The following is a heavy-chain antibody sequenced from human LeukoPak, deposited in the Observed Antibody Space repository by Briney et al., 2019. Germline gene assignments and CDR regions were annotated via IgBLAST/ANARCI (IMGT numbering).Heavy chain of an antibody. D-gene: IGHD3-3*01. CDR3: ARDLYDFWSGYYLSYGMDV. Sequence: PSDTLSLACTVSGGSISSHYGSWTRQPPGKGLEWIGYIYYSGSTNYNPSLKSQVTRSVDTSNNQFSLKLSSLTAADTAVYYCARDLYDFWSGYYLSYGMDVLGQGTTVTVSS. CDR1: GGSISSHY. J-gene: IGHJ6*02. V-gene: IGHV4-59*11. CDR2: IYYSGST.